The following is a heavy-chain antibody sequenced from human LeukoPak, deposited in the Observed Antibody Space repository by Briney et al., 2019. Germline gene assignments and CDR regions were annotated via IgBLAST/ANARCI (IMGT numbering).Heavy chain of an antibody. V-gene: IGHV2-5*01. CDR2: IYWNDDK. Sequence: ESGPTLVNPTQTLTLTCTFSGFSLNTGGVGVGWIRQPPGKALEWLALIYWNDDKDYSPSLKGRLTIPKDTSKDQVILTMANMDPVDTATYYCARLRYSSSPNWFDPWGQGTLVTVSS. CDR3: ARLRYSSSPNWFDP. CDR1: GFSLNTGGVG. D-gene: IGHD6-13*01. J-gene: IGHJ5*02.